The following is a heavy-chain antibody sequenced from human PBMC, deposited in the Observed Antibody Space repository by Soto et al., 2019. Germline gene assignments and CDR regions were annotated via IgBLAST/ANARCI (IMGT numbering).Heavy chain of an antibody. CDR3: TRVGGNSYTYSRSFYFDY. Sequence: PGGSLRLSCAASGFTLSSYDMHWVRQAPGKGLEWVAVIGYDGTYKDYADSVKGRFTISRDNSKNTLYLQMYSLRVEDTAVYYCTRVGGNSYTYSRSFYFDYWGQGALVTVSS. D-gene: IGHD1-26*01. J-gene: IGHJ4*02. CDR1: GFTLSSYD. CDR2: IGYDGTYK. V-gene: IGHV3-33*01.